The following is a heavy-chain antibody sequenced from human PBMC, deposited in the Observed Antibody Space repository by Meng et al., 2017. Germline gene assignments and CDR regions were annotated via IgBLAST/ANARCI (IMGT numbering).Heavy chain of an antibody. V-gene: IGHV3-23*01. CDR1: GFTFSSYD. CDR3: AKDQLWYYDSSGCVDY. Sequence: GESLKISCAASGFTFSSYDMSWVRQTPGKGLEWVSAISGSGATTYYADSVKGRFTISRDNSKNTLYLQMNSLRAEDTAVYYCAKDQLWYYDSSGCVDYWGQGTLVTVSS. D-gene: IGHD3-22*01. CDR2: ISGSGATT. J-gene: IGHJ4*02.